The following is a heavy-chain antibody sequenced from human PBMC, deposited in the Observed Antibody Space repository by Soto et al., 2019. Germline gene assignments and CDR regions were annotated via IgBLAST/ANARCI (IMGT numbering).Heavy chain of an antibody. Sequence: SVKVSCKASGGTFSSYTISWVRQAPGQGLEWMGRIIPILGIANYAQKFQGRVTITADKSTSTAYMELSSLRSEDTAVYYCARVGQWTGYAFDIWGQGTMVTVS. V-gene: IGHV1-69*02. CDR2: IIPILGIA. D-gene: IGHD6-19*01. CDR3: ARVGQWTGYAFDI. CDR1: GGTFSSYT. J-gene: IGHJ3*02.